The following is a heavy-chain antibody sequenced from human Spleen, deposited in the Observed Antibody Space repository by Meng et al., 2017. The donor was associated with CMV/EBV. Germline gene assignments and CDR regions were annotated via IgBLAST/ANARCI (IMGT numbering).Heavy chain of an antibody. CDR2: ITGSGVTT. Sequence: GGSLRLSCAASGFTFNSYAMTWVRQAPGKGLEWVSGITGSGVTTYYADSVKGRFTMSRDNSKNAVYLQMSSLRGEDTAVYYCAKVTEAAANYGMDVWGQGTTVTVSS. CDR1: GFTFNSYA. D-gene: IGHD6-13*01. CDR3: AKVTEAAANYGMDV. V-gene: IGHV3-23*01. J-gene: IGHJ6*02.